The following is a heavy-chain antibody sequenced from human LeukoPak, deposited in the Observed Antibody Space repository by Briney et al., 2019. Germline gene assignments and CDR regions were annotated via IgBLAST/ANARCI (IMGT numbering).Heavy chain of an antibody. CDR2: ISGSGGGT. D-gene: IGHD3-3*01. V-gene: IGHV3-23*01. Sequence: GGSLRLSCAASGFIFSSHAMTWVRQAPGKGLEWVSAISGSGGGTYYADSVKGRFTISRDNSENTVYLQMNSLRAEDTAVYYCAKDIDVGSTIFGNYFDYWGQGTLVTVSS. J-gene: IGHJ4*02. CDR3: AKDIDVGSTIFGNYFDY. CDR1: GFIFSSHA.